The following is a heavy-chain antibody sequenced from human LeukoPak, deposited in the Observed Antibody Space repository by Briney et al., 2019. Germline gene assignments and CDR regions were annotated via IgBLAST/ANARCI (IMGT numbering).Heavy chain of an antibody. CDR3: GRGGIAAAASGIDY. CDR2: IYYSGST. D-gene: IGHD6-13*01. Sequence: SETLSLTCTVSGGSISSSSYYWGWIPQPPGKGLEWIGSIYYSGSTYYNPSLKSRVTISVDTSKNQFSLKLTSVTAADTAVYYCGRGGIAAAASGIDYWGQGTLVAVSS. V-gene: IGHV4-39*01. CDR1: GGSISSSSYY. J-gene: IGHJ4*02.